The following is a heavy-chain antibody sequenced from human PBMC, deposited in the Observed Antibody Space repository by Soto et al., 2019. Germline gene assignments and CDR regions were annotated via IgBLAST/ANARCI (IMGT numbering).Heavy chain of an antibody. J-gene: IGHJ4*02. CDR2: IYYSGSS. CDR1: GGSIGSYY. Sequence: QVQLQESGPRLVKPSETLSLICSVSGGSIGSYYWSWVRQPPGKGLEWIGYIYYSGSSTYNPSLKSRVTMSVDTSKNQFSLKLRSVTAADTAVYYCAGGTYYGAETNWGQGTLVTVSS. CDR3: AGGTYYGAETN. V-gene: IGHV4-59*01. D-gene: IGHD3-10*01.